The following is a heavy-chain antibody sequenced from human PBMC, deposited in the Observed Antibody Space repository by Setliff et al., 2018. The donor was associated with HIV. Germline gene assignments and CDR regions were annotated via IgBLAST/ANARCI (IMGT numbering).Heavy chain of an antibody. Sequence: KPSETLSLTCAVSGYSISSGYYWGWIRQPPGKGLEWIGSIYHSGSTYYNPSLKSRVTMSVDTSKNQFSLKLSSVTAADTAVFYCARGGYSYGFGRHRAYFQYWGQGTQVTVSS. CDR2: IYHSGST. CDR3: ARGGYSYGFGRHRAYFQY. D-gene: IGHD5-18*01. CDR1: GYSISSGYY. J-gene: IGHJ1*01. V-gene: IGHV4-38-2*01.